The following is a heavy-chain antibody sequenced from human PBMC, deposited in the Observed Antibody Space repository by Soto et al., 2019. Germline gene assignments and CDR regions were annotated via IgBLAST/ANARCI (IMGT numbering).Heavy chain of an antibody. CDR2: INRHGGST. D-gene: IGHD4-17*01. CDR1: GFPFDDYG. J-gene: IGHJ4*02. V-gene: IGHV3-20*04. Sequence: EVPLVESGGGAVRPGGSLRLSCAASGFPFDDYGMSWVRQAPGKGLEWVSGINRHGGSTGYADSVKGRFTISRDNAKNSLHLHMNSLRAEDTAFYYCARTPGYYGDLFDYWGQGTLVTVSA. CDR3: ARTPGYYGDLFDY.